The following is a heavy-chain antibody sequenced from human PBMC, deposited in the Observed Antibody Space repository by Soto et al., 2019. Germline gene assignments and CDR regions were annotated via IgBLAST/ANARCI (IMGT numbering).Heavy chain of an antibody. Sequence: SETLSLTCAVSGDSISSGGYSWNWIRRPPGRGLEWLGHIYQSAITSYSPSLKSRVSISVDRSNNHFSPKLTSVTAADTAVYYCARALLWFGELLSLGGDYWGQGTLVTFSS. CDR1: GDSISSGGYS. J-gene: IGHJ4*02. D-gene: IGHD3-10*01. CDR3: ARALLWFGELLSLGGDY. V-gene: IGHV4-30-2*01. CDR2: IYQSAIT.